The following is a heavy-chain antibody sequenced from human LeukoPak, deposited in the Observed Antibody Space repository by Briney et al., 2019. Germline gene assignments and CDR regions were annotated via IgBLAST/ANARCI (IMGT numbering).Heavy chain of an antibody. V-gene: IGHV4-34*01. D-gene: IGHD2-21*02. J-gene: IGHJ4*02. CDR1: GGSFSGYY. CDR2: INHGGST. Sequence: SETLSLTCAVYGGSFSGYYWSWIRQPPGKGLEWIGEINHGGSTNYNPSLKSRVTISVDTSKNQVSLKVRSVTAADTAVYYCARGHSSVVTAIPYYFDYWGRGTLVTVSS. CDR3: ARGHSSVVTAIPYYFDY.